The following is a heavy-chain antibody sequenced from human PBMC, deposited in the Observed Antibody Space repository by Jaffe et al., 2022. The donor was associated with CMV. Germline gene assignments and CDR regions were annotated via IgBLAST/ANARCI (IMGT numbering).Heavy chain of an antibody. V-gene: IGHV3-23*01. CDR3: AKGRIAGRGTNWFDP. CDR2: ISSSGGST. J-gene: IGHJ5*02. D-gene: IGHD6-6*01. CDR1: GFTFSSYA. Sequence: EVQLLESGGGLVQRGGSLRLSCAASGFTFSSYAMSWVRQAPGKGLEWVSGISSSGGSTYYADSVKGRFTISRDNSKNTLYVQMNSLRAEDTAVYYCAKGRIAGRGTNWFDPWGQGTLVTVSS.